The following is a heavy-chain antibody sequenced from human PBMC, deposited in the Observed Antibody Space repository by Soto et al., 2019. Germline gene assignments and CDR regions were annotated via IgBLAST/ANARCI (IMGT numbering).Heavy chain of an antibody. CDR2: VFYSGST. D-gene: IGHD3-10*01. J-gene: IGHJ3*02. CDR1: GGSFSSYY. Sequence: PSETLSLTCALSGGSFSSYYWTWIRQSPGKGLEWIGYVFYSGSTNYHPSLKSRVTISVDTSKNQFSLKLSSVTAADTAVYYCARRYGSAFDIWGQGTMVTVSS. CDR3: ARRYGSAFDI. V-gene: IGHV4-59*01.